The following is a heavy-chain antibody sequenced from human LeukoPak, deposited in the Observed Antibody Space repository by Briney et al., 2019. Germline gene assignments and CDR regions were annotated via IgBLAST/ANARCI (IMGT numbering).Heavy chain of an antibody. V-gene: IGHV3-23*01. CDR1: GFTFSSNA. CDR3: AKHYDSSGYYYNY. D-gene: IGHD3-22*01. J-gene: IGHJ4*02. CDR2: ISDTGGST. Sequence: GGSLRLSCAASGFTFSSNAMSWVRQAPGKGLEWVSSISDTGGSTYYTDSVKGRFTISRDNSKNTLYLQMNSLRAEDTALYYCAKHYDSSGYYYNYWGQGTLVTVSS.